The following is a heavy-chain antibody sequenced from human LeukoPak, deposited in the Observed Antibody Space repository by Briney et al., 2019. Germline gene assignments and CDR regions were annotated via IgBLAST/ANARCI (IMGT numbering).Heavy chain of an antibody. Sequence: SETLSLTCAVYGGSFSGYYWSWIRQPPGKGLEWIGSIYYSGSTYYNPSLKSRVTISVDTSKNQFSLKLSSVTAADTAVYYCARSEAYCGGDCYSPRGEFDYWGQGTLVTVSS. CDR1: GGSFSGYY. J-gene: IGHJ4*02. CDR3: ARSEAYCGGDCYSPRGEFDY. V-gene: IGHV4-34*01. D-gene: IGHD2-21*02. CDR2: IYYSGST.